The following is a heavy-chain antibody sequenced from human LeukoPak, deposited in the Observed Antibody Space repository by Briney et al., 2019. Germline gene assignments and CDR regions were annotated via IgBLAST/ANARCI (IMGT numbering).Heavy chain of an antibody. CDR3: ARGLGPKLRIPPGNNWFDP. Sequence: SETLSLTCAVYGGSFSGYYWSWIRQPPGKGLEWIGEINHSGSTNYNPSLKSRVTISVDTSKNQFSLKLSSVTAADTAVYYCARGLGPKLRIPPGNNWFDPWGQGTLVTVSS. J-gene: IGHJ5*02. V-gene: IGHV4-34*01. CDR2: INHSGST. CDR1: GGSFSGYY. D-gene: IGHD3-10*01.